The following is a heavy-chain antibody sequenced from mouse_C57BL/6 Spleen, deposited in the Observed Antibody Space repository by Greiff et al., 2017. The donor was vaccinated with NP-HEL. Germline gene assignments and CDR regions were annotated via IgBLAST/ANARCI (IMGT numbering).Heavy chain of an antibody. Sequence: EVKVEESEGGLVQPGSSMKLSCTASGFTFSDYYMAWVRQVPEKGLEWVANINYDGSSTYYLDSLKSRFIISRDNAKNILYLQMSSLKSEDTATYYCARSLEPYAMDYWGQGTSVTVSS. CDR2: INYDGSST. V-gene: IGHV5-16*01. CDR1: GFTFSDYY. J-gene: IGHJ4*01. CDR3: ARSLEPYAMDY. D-gene: IGHD6-2*01.